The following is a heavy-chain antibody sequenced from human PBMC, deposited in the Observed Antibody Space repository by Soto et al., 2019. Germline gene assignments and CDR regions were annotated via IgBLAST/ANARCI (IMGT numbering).Heavy chain of an antibody. CDR2: IYYTGST. V-gene: IGHV4-31*03. Sequence: SETLSLTCSVSGASIRSGGYYWSWLRQSPGKGLEWIGHIYYTGSTFYSPSLKSRLTISLDTSKNQFSLDLRPVTAADTAMYYCARIEMASIKWGRGTLVTVSS. CDR1: GASIRSGGYY. CDR3: ARIEMASIK. J-gene: IGHJ4*02.